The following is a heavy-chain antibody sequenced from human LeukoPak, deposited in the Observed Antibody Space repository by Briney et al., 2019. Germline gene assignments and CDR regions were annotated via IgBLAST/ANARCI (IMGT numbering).Heavy chain of an antibody. CDR1: GGSISSYY. Sequence: SETLSLTCAVSGGSISSYYWSWIRQPPGKGLEWIGYIYYSGSTNYKSSLKSRVTISVDTSKNHFFLKLSSVTAADTAVYYCARTTEGGYSYGYFYYYYMDVWGKGTTVTISS. V-gene: IGHV4-59*01. D-gene: IGHD5-18*01. CDR3: ARTTEGGYSYGYFYYYYMDV. J-gene: IGHJ6*03. CDR2: IYYSGST.